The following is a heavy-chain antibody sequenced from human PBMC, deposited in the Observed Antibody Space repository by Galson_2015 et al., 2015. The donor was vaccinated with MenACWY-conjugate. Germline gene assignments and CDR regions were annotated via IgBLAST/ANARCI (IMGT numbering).Heavy chain of an antibody. Sequence: SLRLSCAASGITFSNYAMHWVRQAPGKGLEWVAVISYDGTHEYYADSVKGRFTISRDNSKNTLYLQMNSLRAEDTAVYYCARDGVVTHHHYGTDVWGRGTTVTVSS. D-gene: IGHD3-16*01. V-gene: IGHV3-30*04. CDR1: GITFSNYA. J-gene: IGHJ6*02. CDR2: ISYDGTHE. CDR3: ARDGVVTHHHYGTDV.